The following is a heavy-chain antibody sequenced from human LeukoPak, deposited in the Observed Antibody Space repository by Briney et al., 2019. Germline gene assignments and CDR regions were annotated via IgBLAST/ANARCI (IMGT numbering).Heavy chain of an antibody. CDR1: GGSTSSSNW. Sequence: SETLSLTCADSGGSTSSSNWWSWVRQPPGKGLEWIGEIYHSGSTNYNPSLKSRVTISVDKSKNQFSLKLSSVTAADTAVYYCASPQYSSGWYGDGYWGQGTLVTVSS. CDR2: IYHSGST. V-gene: IGHV4-4*02. CDR3: ASPQYSSGWYGDGY. D-gene: IGHD6-19*01. J-gene: IGHJ4*02.